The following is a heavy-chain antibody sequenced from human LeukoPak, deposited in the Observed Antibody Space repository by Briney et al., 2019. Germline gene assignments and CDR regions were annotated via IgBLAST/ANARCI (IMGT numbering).Heavy chain of an antibody. CDR2: IWYDGSNE. J-gene: IGHJ5*02. D-gene: IGHD1-14*01. V-gene: IGHV3-33*01. CDR3: ARHTTLDP. CDR1: GFTFSSYG. Sequence: PGGSLRLSCAASGFTFSSYGMHWLRQAPGKGLEWLTIIWYDGSNEYYVDSVRGRFTISRDNAKNSLYLQMNSLRAEDTAVYYCARHTTLDPWGQGALVTVSS.